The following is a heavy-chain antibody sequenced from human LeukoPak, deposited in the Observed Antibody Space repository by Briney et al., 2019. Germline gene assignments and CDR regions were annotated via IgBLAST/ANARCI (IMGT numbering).Heavy chain of an antibody. J-gene: IGHJ6*03. CDR1: GFTFSSYG. Sequence: GGSLRLSCAASGFTFSSYGMSWVRQAPGEGLEWVSAISGSGGSTYYADSVKGRFTISRDNSKSTLYLQMNSLRAEDTAVYYCAKGAAAGTPMGYYYMDVWGKGTTVTISS. CDR3: AKGAAAGTPMGYYYMDV. V-gene: IGHV3-23*01. CDR2: ISGSGGST. D-gene: IGHD6-13*01.